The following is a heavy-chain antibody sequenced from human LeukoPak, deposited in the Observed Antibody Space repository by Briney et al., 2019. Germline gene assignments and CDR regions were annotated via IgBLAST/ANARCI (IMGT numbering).Heavy chain of an antibody. Sequence: SQTLSLTCTVSGGSIIGHYWSWIRQSPGKGLEWIGYIRYAGATNYNPYLQSRITISVDMPKNQFSLRLNSVTAADTAVYYCARLHALGAEEFDPWGQGTLVTVSS. CDR2: IRYAGAT. J-gene: IGHJ5*02. CDR1: GGSIIGHY. D-gene: IGHD3-16*01. CDR3: ARLHALGAEEFDP. V-gene: IGHV4-59*11.